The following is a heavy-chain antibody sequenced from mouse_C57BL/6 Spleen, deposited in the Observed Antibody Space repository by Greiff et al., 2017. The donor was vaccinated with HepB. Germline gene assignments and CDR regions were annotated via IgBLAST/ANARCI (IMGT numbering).Heavy chain of an antibody. CDR3: VRQGDGYYDNYYAMDY. Sequence: EVQGVESGGGLVQPKGSLKLSCAASGFSFNTYAMNWVRQAPGKGLGWVARIRSKSNNYATYYADSVKDRFTISRDDSESMLYLQMNNLKTEDTAMYYCVRQGDGYYDNYYAMDYWGQGTSVTVSS. CDR2: IRSKSNNYAT. J-gene: IGHJ4*01. D-gene: IGHD2-3*01. CDR1: GFSFNTYA. V-gene: IGHV10-1*01.